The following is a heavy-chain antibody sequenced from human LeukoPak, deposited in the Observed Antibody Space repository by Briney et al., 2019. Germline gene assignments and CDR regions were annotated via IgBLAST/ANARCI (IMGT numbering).Heavy chain of an antibody. Sequence: PGGSLRLSCAASGFTFSSYSMNWVRQAPGKGLEWVSSISSSSSYIYYADSVKGRFTISRDNSKNTLYLQMNSLRAEDTAVYYCAKVRRVGATHGVRSPAGLDYWGQGTLVTVSS. D-gene: IGHD1-26*01. CDR2: ISSSSSYI. CDR1: GFTFSSYS. V-gene: IGHV3-21*04. CDR3: AKVRRVGATHGVRSPAGLDY. J-gene: IGHJ4*02.